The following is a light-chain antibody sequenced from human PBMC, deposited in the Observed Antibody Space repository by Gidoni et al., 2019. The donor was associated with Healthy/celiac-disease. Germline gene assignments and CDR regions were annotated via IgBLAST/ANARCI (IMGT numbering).Light chain of an antibody. Sequence: EIVMTQSPATLSVSPGERATLSCRASQSVSSNLAWYQQKPGQAPRLLIYGASTRATGIPARFSGSGSGTEFTLTISSLQSEDFAVYYCQQYNNWPPEDTFXHXTKLEIK. CDR2: GAS. J-gene: IGKJ2*01. CDR3: QQYNNWPPEDT. CDR1: QSVSSN. V-gene: IGKV3-15*01.